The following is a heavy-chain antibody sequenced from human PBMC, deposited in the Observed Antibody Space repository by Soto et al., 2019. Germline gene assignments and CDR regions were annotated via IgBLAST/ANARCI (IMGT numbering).Heavy chain of an antibody. D-gene: IGHD3-9*01. CDR3: ARDLPYYDSLTGYYRSRAFDM. V-gene: IGHV3-30-3*01. CDR1: GFTFSSYA. J-gene: IGHJ3*02. Sequence: GGSLRLSCAASGFTFSSYAMHWVRQAPGKGLEWVAVISYDGSNKYYADSVKGRFTISRDNSKNTLYLQMNSLRAEDTAVYYCARDLPYYDSLTGYYRSRAFDMWGPGTMVTV. CDR2: ISYDGSNK.